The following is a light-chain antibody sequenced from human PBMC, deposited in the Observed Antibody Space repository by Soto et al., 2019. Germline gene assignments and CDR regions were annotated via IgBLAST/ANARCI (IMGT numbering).Light chain of an antibody. Sequence: DVVMTQSPLSLSVIPGEPASISCRSSQTLLHSNGHNYLDWYLQKPGQSPQLLIYLGSNRASGVPDRFSGSGSGREFTLKISRVEAEDVGIYYCMQTLQTPPWTFGQGTKVAIK. CDR3: MQTLQTPPWT. CDR2: LGS. CDR1: QTLLHSNGHNY. V-gene: IGKV2-28*01. J-gene: IGKJ1*01.